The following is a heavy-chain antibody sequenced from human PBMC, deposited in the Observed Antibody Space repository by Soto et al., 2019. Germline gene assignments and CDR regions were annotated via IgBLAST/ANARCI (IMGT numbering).Heavy chain of an antibody. Sequence: QVLLQESGPGLVKSSQTLSLTCTVSGDSLSGGDYYWSWIRQPPGKGLEWIGEIYYTGFTFYNPSLKSRLTISLDSSKNQFSLRLNSVTAADTAVYFCARAYRINGWSDYFFDYWGQGTLVTVSS. V-gene: IGHV4-30-4*08. D-gene: IGHD6-19*01. CDR2: IYYTGFT. CDR1: GDSLSGGDYY. CDR3: ARAYRINGWSDYFFDY. J-gene: IGHJ4*02.